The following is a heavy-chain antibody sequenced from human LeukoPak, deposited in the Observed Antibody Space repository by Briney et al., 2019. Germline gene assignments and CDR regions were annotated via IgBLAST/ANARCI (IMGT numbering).Heavy chain of an antibody. CDR1: GYTFTSYA. Sequence: ASVKVSCKASGYTFTSYAMHWVRQAPGQGLEWMGWISAYNGNTNYAQKLQGRVTMTTDTSTSTAYMELRSLRSDDTAVYYCAREDVDTAMVDYWGQGTLVTVSS. CDR2: ISAYNGNT. D-gene: IGHD5-18*01. V-gene: IGHV1-18*01. CDR3: AREDVDTAMVDY. J-gene: IGHJ4*02.